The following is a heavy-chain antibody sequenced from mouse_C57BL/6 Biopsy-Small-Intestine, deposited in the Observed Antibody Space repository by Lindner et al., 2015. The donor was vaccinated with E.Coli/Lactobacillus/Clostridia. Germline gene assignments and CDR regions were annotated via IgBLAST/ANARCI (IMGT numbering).Heavy chain of an antibody. Sequence: VQLQESGAELVKPGASVKISCRASGYLFSTYWMNWVKQRPGQGLEWIGQVNPGDGDTNYSGRFRGKATLTADKSSNTAYMHLNSLTSEDSAVYFCARQALYFDYWGQGTTLTVSS. V-gene: IGHV1-80*01. CDR3: ARQALYFDY. CDR2: VNPGDGDT. J-gene: IGHJ2*01. CDR1: GYLFSTYW. D-gene: IGHD3-2*02.